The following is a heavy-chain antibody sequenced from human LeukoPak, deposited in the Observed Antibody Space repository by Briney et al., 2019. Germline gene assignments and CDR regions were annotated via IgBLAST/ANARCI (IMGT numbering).Heavy chain of an antibody. CDR1: GYTFTTYY. D-gene: IGHD2-15*01. J-gene: IGHJ4*02. Sequence: ASVKVSCKASGYTFTTYYMHWVRQVPGQGLEWMGVLNPSGGSASYAQNFQGRVTMTRDTSTSTVYMELSSLRPEDTAVYYCARGDIDYWGQGTLVTVSS. CDR3: ARGDIDY. CDR2: LNPSGGSA. V-gene: IGHV1-46*01.